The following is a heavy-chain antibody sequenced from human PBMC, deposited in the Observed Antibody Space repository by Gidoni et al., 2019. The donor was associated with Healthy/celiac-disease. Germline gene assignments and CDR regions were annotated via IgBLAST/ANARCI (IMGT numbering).Heavy chain of an antibody. V-gene: IGHV2-26*01. CDR2: IFSNDEK. D-gene: IGHD2-15*01. CDR3: ARIRSFPLYCSGGSCLRGLDP. Sequence: QVTLKESGPVLVNPTETLTLTCTVSGFSLSNARMGVSWIRQPPGKALEWLAPIFSNDEKSYSTSLKSRLTIAKDTSKSQVVLTMTNMDPVDTATYYCARIRSFPLYCSGGSCLRGLDPWGQGTLVTVSS. CDR1: GFSLSNARMG. J-gene: IGHJ5*02.